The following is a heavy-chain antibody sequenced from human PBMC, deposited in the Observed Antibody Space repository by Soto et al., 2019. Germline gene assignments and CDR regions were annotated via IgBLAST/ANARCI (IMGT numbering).Heavy chain of an antibody. CDR2: ISGSGGST. CDR1: GVTFSSYA. V-gene: IGHV3-23*01. D-gene: IGHD6-6*01. CDR3: AKDQSPYSSSSYNWFDP. Sequence: GGSLRLSCAASGVTFSSYAMSWVRQAPGKGLEWVSAISGSGGSTYYADSVKGRFTISRDNSKNTLYLQMNSLRAEDTAVYYCAKDQSPYSSSSYNWFDPWGQGTLVTVSS. J-gene: IGHJ5*02.